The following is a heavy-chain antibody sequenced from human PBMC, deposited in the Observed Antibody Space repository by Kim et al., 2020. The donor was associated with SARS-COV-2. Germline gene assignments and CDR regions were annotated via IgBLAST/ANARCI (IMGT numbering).Heavy chain of an antibody. D-gene: IGHD5-18*01. J-gene: IGHJ4*02. Sequence: YAQKIQGRVTMTTDTSTSTAYMELRSLRSDDTAVYYCARDSGYSYDNFDYWGQGTLVTVSS. CDR3: ARDSGYSYDNFDY. V-gene: IGHV1-18*01.